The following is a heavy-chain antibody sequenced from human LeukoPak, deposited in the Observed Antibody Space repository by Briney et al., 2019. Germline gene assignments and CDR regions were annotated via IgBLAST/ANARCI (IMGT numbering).Heavy chain of an antibody. CDR1: GGSISSYY. CDR3: AAIPQPWLVWWYFDY. V-gene: IGHV4-59*08. J-gene: IGHJ4*02. CDR2: IYYSGST. Sequence: PSETLSLTCTVSGGSISSYYWSWIRQPPGKGLEWIGYIYYSGSTNYNPSLKSRVTISVDTSKNQFSLKLCSVTAADTAVYYCAAIPQPWLVWWYFDYWGQGTLVTVSS. D-gene: IGHD6-19*01.